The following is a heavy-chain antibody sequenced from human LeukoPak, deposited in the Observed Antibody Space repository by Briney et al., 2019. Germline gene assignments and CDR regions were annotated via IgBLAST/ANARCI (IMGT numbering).Heavy chain of an antibody. CDR3: VRQYSGYESLYFDS. J-gene: IGHJ4*02. D-gene: IGHD5-12*01. Sequence: GASVKVSCKASGYTFSSYTLSWLRQAPGQGLEWMGWINTNTGTPTYAQGFTGRFVFSLDSSVSTAYLRISSLKAEDIAVYYCVRQYSGYESLYFDSWGQGTLVTVSS. CDR2: INTNTGTP. V-gene: IGHV7-4-1*02. CDR1: GYTFSSYT.